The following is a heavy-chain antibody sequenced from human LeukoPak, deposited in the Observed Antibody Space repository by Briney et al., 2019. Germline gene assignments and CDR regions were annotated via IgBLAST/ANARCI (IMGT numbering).Heavy chain of an antibody. CDR3: TKDHDGMHA. CDR1: GFTFNSNA. V-gene: IGHV3-23*01. Sequence: GGSLRLSCAASGFTFNSNAMSWVRQAQGKGLEWVSVISVSGSRAYYADFVKGRFTVSRDNSKNTVLLQMNSLRVEDTAVYYCTKDHDGMHAWGQGTTVTVSS. J-gene: IGHJ6*02. CDR2: ISVSGSRA.